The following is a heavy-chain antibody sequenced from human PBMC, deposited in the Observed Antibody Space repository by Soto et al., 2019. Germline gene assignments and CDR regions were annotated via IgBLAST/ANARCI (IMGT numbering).Heavy chain of an antibody. CDR3: AKDRRAGGNYGFYSDF. Sequence: EVQLLESGGGLVQPGGSLRLSCAASGFTFSRSGMTWVRQAPGKGLEWVSFSSATGAGTYYADSVKGRFTISRDNSKNTLYLQMTSLRADDTAVYYCAKDRRAGGNYGFYSDFWGQGALVIVSS. J-gene: IGHJ4*02. CDR2: SSATGAGT. CDR1: GFTFSRSG. V-gene: IGHV3-23*01. D-gene: IGHD1-7*01.